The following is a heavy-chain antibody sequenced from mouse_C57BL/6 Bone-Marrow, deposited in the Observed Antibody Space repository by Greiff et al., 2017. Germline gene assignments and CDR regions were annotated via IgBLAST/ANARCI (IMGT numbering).Heavy chain of an antibody. D-gene: IGHD1-1*01. CDR2: INPNNGGT. CDR1: GYTFTDYN. CDR3: ARGNYYGSSVAWFAY. Sequence: VQLQPSGPELVKPGASVKMSCKASGYTFTDYNMHWVKQSHGKSLEWIGYINPNNGGTSYNQKFKGKATLTVNKSSSTAYMELRSLTSEDSAVYYCARGNYYGSSVAWFAYWGQGTLVTVSA. J-gene: IGHJ3*01. V-gene: IGHV1-22*01.